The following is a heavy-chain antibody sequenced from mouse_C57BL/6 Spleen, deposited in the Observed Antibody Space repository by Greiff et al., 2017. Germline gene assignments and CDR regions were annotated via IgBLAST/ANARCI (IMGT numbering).Heavy chain of an antibody. J-gene: IGHJ3*01. Sequence: QVQLKESGAELVKPGASVKLSCKASGYTFTSYWMHWVKQRPGQGLEWIGMIHPNSGSTNYNEKFKSKATLTVDKSSSTAYMQLSSLTSEDSAVYYCARDYGSSWFAYWGQGTLVTVSA. V-gene: IGHV1-64*01. CDR2: IHPNSGST. CDR3: ARDYGSSWFAY. D-gene: IGHD1-1*01. CDR1: GYTFTSYW.